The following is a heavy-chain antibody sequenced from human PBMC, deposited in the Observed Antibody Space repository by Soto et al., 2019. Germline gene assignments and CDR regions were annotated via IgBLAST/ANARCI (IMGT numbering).Heavy chain of an antibody. V-gene: IGHV1-3*01. J-gene: IGHJ6*02. Sequence: ASVKVSCKASGYTFTSYAMHWVRQAPGQRLEWMGWINAGNGNTKYSQKFQGRVTITRDTSVSTAYMELSSLRSEDTAVYYCARDRDIVVVPAADYYYYGMDVWGQGTTVTVSS. CDR2: INAGNGNT. CDR1: GYTFTSYA. CDR3: ARDRDIVVVPAADYYYYGMDV. D-gene: IGHD2-2*01.